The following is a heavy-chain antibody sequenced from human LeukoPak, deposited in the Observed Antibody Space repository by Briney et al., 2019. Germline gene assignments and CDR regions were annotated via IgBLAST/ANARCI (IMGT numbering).Heavy chain of an antibody. Sequence: PGGSLSLSSAASGFAFSSNAMSWVRQAPGKGMEWVSSISGRGDSTANADSVKGRLTSSSDNSKSTLYLQMNSLRAESTAVYYCGQLSSAWTDFDYWGQGTLVTVSS. CDR2: ISGRGDST. D-gene: IGHD6-19*01. J-gene: IGHJ4*02. CDR1: GFAFSSNA. CDR3: GQLSSAWTDFDY. V-gene: IGHV3-23*01.